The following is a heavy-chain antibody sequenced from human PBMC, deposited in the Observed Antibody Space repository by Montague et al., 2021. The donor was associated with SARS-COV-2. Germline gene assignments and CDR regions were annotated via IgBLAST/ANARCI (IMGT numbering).Heavy chain of an antibody. V-gene: IGHV2-5*02. Sequence: PALVKPTQTLTLTCTFSGFSLSTSGVGVGWIRQPPRKALERLALIYWDDDRRYSPSLKSRLTITKDTSKNQVVLTMTNMDPVDTATYYCAHSDYANVTGYSRYFDYWGQGTLVTVSS. J-gene: IGHJ4*02. CDR3: AHSDYANVTGYSRYFDY. CDR1: GFSLSTSGVG. D-gene: IGHD3-9*01. CDR2: IYWDDDR.